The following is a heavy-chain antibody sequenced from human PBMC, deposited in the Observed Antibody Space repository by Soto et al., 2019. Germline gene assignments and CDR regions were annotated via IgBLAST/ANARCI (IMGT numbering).Heavy chain of an antibody. Sequence: GGSLRLSCAASGFTFGSYGMHWVRQAPGKGLEWVAVISYDGSNKYYADSVKGRFTISRDNSKNTLYLQMNSLRAEDTAVYYCAKNRVGGVVVPAAMGGRYYYYGMDVWGQGTTVTVSS. V-gene: IGHV3-30*18. CDR3: AKNRVGGVVVPAAMGGRYYYYGMDV. D-gene: IGHD2-2*01. J-gene: IGHJ6*02. CDR1: GFTFGSYG. CDR2: ISYDGSNK.